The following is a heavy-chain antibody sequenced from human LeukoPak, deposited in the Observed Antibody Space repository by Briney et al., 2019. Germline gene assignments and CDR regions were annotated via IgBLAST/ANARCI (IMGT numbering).Heavy chain of an antibody. CDR3: AKHQWLVEEYYFDY. CDR1: GFTFSSYA. D-gene: IGHD6-19*01. CDR2: ISGSGGST. J-gene: IGHJ4*02. Sequence: SGGSLRLSCAASGFTFSSYAMSWVRQAPGKGLEWVSAISGSGGSTYYADSVKGGFTISRDNSKNTLYLQMNSLRAEDTAVYYCAKHQWLVEEYYFDYWGQGTLVTVSS. V-gene: IGHV3-23*01.